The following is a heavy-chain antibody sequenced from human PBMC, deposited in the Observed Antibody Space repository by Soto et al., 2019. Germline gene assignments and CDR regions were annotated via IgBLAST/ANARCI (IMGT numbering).Heavy chain of an antibody. D-gene: IGHD3-9*01. J-gene: IGHJ5*02. CDR1: GFTFSSYG. CDR2: ISYDGSNK. CDR3: AREADILNWFDP. Sequence: PGGSLRLSCVASGFTFSSYGMHWVRQAPGKGLEWVAVISYDGSNKYYADSVKGRFTISRDNAKNSLYLQMNSLRAEDTAVYYCAREADILNWFDPWGQGTLVTVSS. V-gene: IGHV3-30*03.